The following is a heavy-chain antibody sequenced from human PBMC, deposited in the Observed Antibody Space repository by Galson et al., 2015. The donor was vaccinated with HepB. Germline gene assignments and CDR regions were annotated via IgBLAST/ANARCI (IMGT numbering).Heavy chain of an antibody. Sequence: SLRLSCAASGFTFSSYAMSWVRQAPGKGLEWVSGISGTSATAYYADSVKGRFTISRDNSKNTLYLQMNSLRAEDTAVYFCAGPTSGWYVYAYWGQGTLVTVSS. V-gene: IGHV3-23*01. J-gene: IGHJ4*02. CDR1: GFTFSSYA. CDR3: AGPTSGWYVYAY. D-gene: IGHD6-19*01. CDR2: ISGTSATA.